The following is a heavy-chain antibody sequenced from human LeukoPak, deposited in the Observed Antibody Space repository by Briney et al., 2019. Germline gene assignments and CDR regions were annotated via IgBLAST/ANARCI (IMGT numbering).Heavy chain of an antibody. Sequence: PSETLSLTCTVSGGSISSYYWSWIRQPPGKGLEWIGYIYYSGSTNYNPSLMSRVTISVDTSKNQFSLKLSSVTAADTAVYYCAREGDTAPFDYWGQGTLVTVSS. CDR1: GGSISSYY. D-gene: IGHD5-18*01. V-gene: IGHV4-59*01. CDR3: AREGDTAPFDY. J-gene: IGHJ4*02. CDR2: IYYSGST.